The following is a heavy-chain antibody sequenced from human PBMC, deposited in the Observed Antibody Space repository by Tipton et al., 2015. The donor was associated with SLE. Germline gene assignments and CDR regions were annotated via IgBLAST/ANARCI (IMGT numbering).Heavy chain of an antibody. D-gene: IGHD2-15*01. Sequence: TLSLTCTVSGASISTSYWSWIQQPPGQGLEWIGSIYYSVSTTFNPSLKSRVTISADTSKKEVSLTLNSVTAADTAVYYCAKRAHIVIGRGYFDFWGRGILVTVSS. CDR3: AKRAHIVIGRGYFDF. CDR1: GASISTSY. V-gene: IGHV4-59*08. CDR2: IYYSVST. J-gene: IGHJ4*02.